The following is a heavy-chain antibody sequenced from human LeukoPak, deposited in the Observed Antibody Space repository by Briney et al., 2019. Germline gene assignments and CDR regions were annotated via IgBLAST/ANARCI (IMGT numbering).Heavy chain of an antibody. J-gene: IGHJ5*02. V-gene: IGHV4-34*01. CDR1: GGSFSGYY. CDR2: INHSGST. Sequence: SETLSLTCAVYGGSFSGYYWSWIRQPPGKGLEWIGEINHSGSTNYNPSLKSRVTISVDTSKNQFSLKLSSVTAADTAVYYCARRGSGSNWFDPWGQGTLVTVSS. D-gene: IGHD6-19*01. CDR3: ARRGSGSNWFDP.